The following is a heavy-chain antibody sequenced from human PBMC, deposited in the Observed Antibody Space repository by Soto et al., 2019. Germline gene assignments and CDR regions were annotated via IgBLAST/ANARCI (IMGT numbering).Heavy chain of an antibody. CDR2: INHSGST. J-gene: IGHJ6*02. V-gene: IGHV4-34*01. CDR1: GGSFSGYY. CDR3: ALSGVEYYYYGMDV. Sequence: SETLSLTCAVYGGSFSGYYWSWIRQPPGKGLEWIGEINHSGSTNYNPSLKSRVTISVDTSKNQFSLKLSSVTAADTAVYYCALSGVEYYYYGMDVWGQGTTVTVSS. D-gene: IGHD3-10*01.